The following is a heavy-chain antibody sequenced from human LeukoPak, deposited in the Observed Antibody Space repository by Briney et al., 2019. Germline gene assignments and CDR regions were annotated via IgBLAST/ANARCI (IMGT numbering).Heavy chain of an antibody. CDR3: ARGRGAYNWNDGNY. CDR2: IAFDGSNK. V-gene: IGHV3-30*04. J-gene: IGHJ4*02. CDR1: GFTFSHYA. D-gene: IGHD1-1*01. Sequence: QPGRSLRLSCAASGFTFSHYAMHWVRQAPGKGLEWVALIAFDGSNKYYADSVKGRFTVSRDNSKNTLYLQMNSLRAEDTAVYYCARGRGAYNWNDGNYWGQGALVTVSS.